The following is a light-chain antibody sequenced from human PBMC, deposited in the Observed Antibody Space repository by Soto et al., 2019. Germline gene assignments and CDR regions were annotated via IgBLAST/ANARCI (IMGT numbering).Light chain of an antibody. CDR2: EVT. CDR1: GSDVGGYNY. J-gene: IGLJ7*01. CDR3: SSDAGYNDAV. V-gene: IGLV2-8*01. Sequence: QSALTQPPSASGSPGQSVTISCTGSGSDVGGYNYVSWYQQHPGKAPKLIIYEVTERPSGVPDRFACYKSANTASLTVSGLQAEEADEYYCSSDAGYNDAVFGGGTQLTVL.